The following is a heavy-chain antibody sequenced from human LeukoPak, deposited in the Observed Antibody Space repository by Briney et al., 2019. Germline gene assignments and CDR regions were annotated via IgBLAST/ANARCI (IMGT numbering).Heavy chain of an antibody. CDR3: ASGTGGVAAASYYYYYMDV. V-gene: IGHV4-59*01. CDR2: IYYSGST. CDR1: GGSISSYY. Sequence: SETLSLTCTVSGGSISSYYWSWIRQPPGKGLEWIGYIYYSGSTNYNPSLKSRVTISVDTSKNQFSLKLSSVTAADTAVYYCASGTGGVAAASYYYYYMDVWGKGTTVTISS. D-gene: IGHD6-13*01. J-gene: IGHJ6*03.